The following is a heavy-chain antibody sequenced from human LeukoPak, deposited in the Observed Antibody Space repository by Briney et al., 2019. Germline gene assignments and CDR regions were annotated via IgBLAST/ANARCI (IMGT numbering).Heavy chain of an antibody. CDR2: ISYDGSNK. J-gene: IGHJ3*02. CDR1: GFTFSSYA. CDR3: ARVGKQLWATDAFDI. Sequence: GRSLRLSCAASGFTFSSYAMHWVRQAPGKGLEWVAVISYDGSNKYYADSVKGRFTISRDNSKNTLYLQMNSLRAEDTAVYYCARVGKQLWATDAFDISGQGTMVTVSS. V-gene: IGHV3-30-3*01. D-gene: IGHD5-18*01.